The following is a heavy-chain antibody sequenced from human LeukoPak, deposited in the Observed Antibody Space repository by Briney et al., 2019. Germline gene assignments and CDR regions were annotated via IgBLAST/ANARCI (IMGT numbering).Heavy chain of an antibody. CDR1: GYTFTSYA. J-gene: IGHJ1*01. V-gene: IGHV1-3*01. Sequence: ASVKVSSKASGYTFTSYAMHWVRQAPGQRLEWMGWINAGNGNTKYSQKFQGRVTITRDTSASTAYMELSSLRSEDTAVYYCASSPRGYDILTGETEIWGQGTLVTVSS. D-gene: IGHD3-9*01. CDR3: ASSPRGYDILTGETEI. CDR2: INAGNGNT.